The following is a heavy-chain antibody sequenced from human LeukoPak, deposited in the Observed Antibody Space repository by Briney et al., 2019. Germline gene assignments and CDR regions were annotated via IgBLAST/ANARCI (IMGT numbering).Heavy chain of an antibody. D-gene: IGHD6-19*01. J-gene: IGHJ5*02. V-gene: IGHV4-30-4*01. CDR1: GGSVNSVDYY. CDR2: IYYNGNT. CDR3: ARKHCSSGRCYWFDP. Sequence: PSETLSLTCSVSGGSVNSVDYYWSWIRQPPGEGLEWIGYIYYNGNTYYNPSLKSRVTISVDTSKNQFSLKLNSVTAADTAVYYCARKHCSSGRCYWFDPWGQGTLVTVPS.